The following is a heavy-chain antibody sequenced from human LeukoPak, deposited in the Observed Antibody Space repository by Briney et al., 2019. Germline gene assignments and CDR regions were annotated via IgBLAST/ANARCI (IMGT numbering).Heavy chain of an antibody. CDR3: ARGGWIQLWLRPYFDY. J-gene: IGHJ4*02. D-gene: IGHD5-18*01. V-gene: IGHV3-30-3*01. CDR1: GFTFSSYA. CDR2: ISYDGSNK. Sequence: GRSLRLSCAASGFTFSSYAMHWVRQAPGKGLEWVAVISYDGSNKYYADSVKGRFTISRDNSKNTLYLQMNSLRAEDTAVYYCARGGWIQLWLRPYFDYWGQGTLVTVSS.